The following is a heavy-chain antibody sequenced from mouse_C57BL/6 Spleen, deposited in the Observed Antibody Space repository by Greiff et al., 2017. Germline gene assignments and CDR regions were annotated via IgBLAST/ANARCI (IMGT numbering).Heavy chain of an antibody. CDR1: GFTFSSYA. CDR3: ARENDGYYTTFDY. V-gene: IGHV5-4*01. CDR2: ISDGGSYT. D-gene: IGHD2-3*01. Sequence: EVKLVESGGGLVKPGWSLKLSCAASGFTFSSYAMSWVRQTPEKRLEWVATISDGGSYTYYPDNVKGRFTISRDNAKNNLYLQMSHLKSEDTAMYYCARENDGYYTTFDYWGQGTTLTVSS. J-gene: IGHJ2*01.